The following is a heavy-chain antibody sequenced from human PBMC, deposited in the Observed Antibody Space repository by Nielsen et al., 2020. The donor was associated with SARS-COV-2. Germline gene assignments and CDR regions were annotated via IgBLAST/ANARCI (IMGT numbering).Heavy chain of an antibody. CDR1: GFTFSDYA. Sequence: GGSLRLSCAASGFTFSDYAMAWVRQAPGKGLEWVSVIKTNGGITYYADSVKGRCTISRDNSKNTLYLQMNSLRVEDTAVYYCVKDGAYYGVRGVVHFGYGGRGNLVTVSS. J-gene: IGHJ4*02. CDR2: IKTNGGIT. D-gene: IGHD3-10*01. CDR3: VKDGAYYGVRGVVHFGY. V-gene: IGHV3-23*01.